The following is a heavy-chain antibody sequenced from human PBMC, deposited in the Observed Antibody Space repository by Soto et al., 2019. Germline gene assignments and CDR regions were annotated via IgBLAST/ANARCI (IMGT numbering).Heavy chain of an antibody. J-gene: IGHJ4*02. CDR2: IYPGDSDT. CDR3: ARLGYYGSGIYYYFDY. Sequence: PGESLKISCKGSGYSFTSYWIGWVRQMPGKGLEWMGIIYPGDSDTRYSPSFQGQVTISADKSISTAYLQWSSLKASDTAMYYCARLGYYGSGIYYYFDYWGQGTLVTVSS. CDR1: GYSFTSYW. D-gene: IGHD3-10*01. V-gene: IGHV5-51*01.